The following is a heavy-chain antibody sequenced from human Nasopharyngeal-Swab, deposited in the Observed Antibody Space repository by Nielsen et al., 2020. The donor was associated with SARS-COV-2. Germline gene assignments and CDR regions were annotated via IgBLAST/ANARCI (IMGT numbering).Heavy chain of an antibody. CDR1: GYTFTSYG. V-gene: IGHV1-18*01. CDR3: ARGPISGYSGYRKYDY. J-gene: IGHJ4*02. Sequence: ASVKVTCKASGYTFTSYGISWVRQAPGQGLEWMGWISAYNGNTNYAQKLQGRVTMTTDTSTSTAYMELRSLRSDDTAVYYCARGPISGYSGYRKYDYWGQGTLVTASS. D-gene: IGHD5-12*01. CDR2: ISAYNGNT.